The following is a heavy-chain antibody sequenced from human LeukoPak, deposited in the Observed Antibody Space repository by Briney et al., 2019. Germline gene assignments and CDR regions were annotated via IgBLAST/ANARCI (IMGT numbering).Heavy chain of an antibody. D-gene: IGHD4/OR15-4a*01. CDR2: ISAYNGNT. Sequence: ASVKVSCKASGYTFTSYGISWVRQAPGQGLEWMGWISAYNGNTNYAQKLQGRVTMTTDTSTSTAYMELRSLRSDDTAVYYCARDVGADFPNWFVPWGQGTLVNVSS. CDR1: GYTFTSYG. CDR3: ARDVGADFPNWFVP. J-gene: IGHJ5*02. V-gene: IGHV1-18*01.